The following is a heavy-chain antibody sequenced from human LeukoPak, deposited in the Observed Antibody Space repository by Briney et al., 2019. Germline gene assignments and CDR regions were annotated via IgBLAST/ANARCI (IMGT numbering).Heavy chain of an antibody. CDR1: GFTFSSYW. CDR3: ARESALRYFDWLSPVYYYYMDV. V-gene: IGHV3-7*01. CDR2: IKQDGSEK. J-gene: IGHJ6*03. Sequence: PGGSLRLSCAASGFTFSSYWMSWVRQAPGKGLEWVANIKQDGSEKYYVDSVKGRFTISRDNAKNSLYLQMNSLRAEDTAVYYCARESALRYFDWLSPVYYYYMDVWGKGTTVTVSS. D-gene: IGHD3-9*01.